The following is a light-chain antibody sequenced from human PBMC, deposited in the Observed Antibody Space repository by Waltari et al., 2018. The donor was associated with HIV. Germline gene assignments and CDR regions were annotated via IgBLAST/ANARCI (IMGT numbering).Light chain of an antibody. V-gene: IGLV6-57*03. CDR2: EDN. Sequence: LMLPQPHSVSESPGKPVTLSCTRSRGSIASDYVQWYQQRPGSAPTTVIYEDNQRPPGGPDRFSGSIDRASNAASLTISGLKADDEADYCCQSDDSRNQVFGGGTKLTVL. J-gene: IGLJ3*02. CDR1: RGSIASDY. CDR3: QSDDSRNQV.